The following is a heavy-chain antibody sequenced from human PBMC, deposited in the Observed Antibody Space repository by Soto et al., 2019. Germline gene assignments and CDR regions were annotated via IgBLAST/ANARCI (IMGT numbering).Heavy chain of an antibody. CDR1: GFTFSSYA. CDR3: AKDLWNYGGYGMDV. Sequence: EVQLLESGGGLVQPGGSLRLSCAASGFTFSSYAMSWVRQAPGKGLEWVSAISGSGGSTYYADSVKGRFTIPRDNSKNTLYLQMNSLRAEDTAVYYCAKDLWNYGGYGMDVWGQGTTVTVSS. CDR2: ISGSGGST. D-gene: IGHD1-7*01. J-gene: IGHJ6*02. V-gene: IGHV3-23*01.